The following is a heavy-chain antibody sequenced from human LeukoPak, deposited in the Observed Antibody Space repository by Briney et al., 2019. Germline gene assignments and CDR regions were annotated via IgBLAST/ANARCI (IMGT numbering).Heavy chain of an antibody. J-gene: IGHJ3*02. CDR1: GFTFSSYW. D-gene: IGHD5-18*01. CDR3: AREGRGHSYEEADAFDI. V-gene: IGHV3-7*01. Sequence: GGSLRLSCAASGFTFSSYWMSWVRQAPGKGLEWVANIKQDGSEKYYVDSVKGRFTISRDNAKNSLYLQMNSLRAEDTAVYYCAREGRGHSYEEADAFDIWGQGTMVTVSS. CDR2: IKQDGSEK.